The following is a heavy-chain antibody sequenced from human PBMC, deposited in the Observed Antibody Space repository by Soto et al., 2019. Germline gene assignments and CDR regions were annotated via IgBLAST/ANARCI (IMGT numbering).Heavy chain of an antibody. D-gene: IGHD2-15*01. J-gene: IGHJ3*02. V-gene: IGHV3-23*01. CDR2: ITADGAT. CDR3: APHVSCSGGSCQYDAFAI. Sequence: EVQVLESGGGLVQPGGSLRLSCEGSGFTVSSHAMTWIRQAPGKGPEWVSTITADGATYYADSVKGRFAMSRDTSESTLYLQMNSLGAEDTAAYYCAPHVSCSGGSCQYDAFAIRGQGTIVTVSS. CDR1: GFTVSSHA.